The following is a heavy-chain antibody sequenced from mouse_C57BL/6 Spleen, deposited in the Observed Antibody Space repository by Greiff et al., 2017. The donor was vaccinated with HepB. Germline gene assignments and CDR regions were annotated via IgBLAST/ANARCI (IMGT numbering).Heavy chain of an antibody. Sequence: QVQLQQSGAELVRPGSSVKLSCKASGYTFTSYWMHWVKQRPIQGLEWIGNIDPSDSETHYNQKFKDKATLTVDKSSSTAYMQLSSLTSEDSAVYYCARGGYSYYFDYWGQGTTLTVSS. D-gene: IGHD2-3*01. J-gene: IGHJ2*01. CDR3: ARGGYSYYFDY. CDR1: GYTFTSYW. CDR2: IDPSDSET. V-gene: IGHV1-52*01.